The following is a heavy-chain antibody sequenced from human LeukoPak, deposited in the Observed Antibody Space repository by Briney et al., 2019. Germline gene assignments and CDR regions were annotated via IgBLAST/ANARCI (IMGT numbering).Heavy chain of an antibody. J-gene: IGHJ4*02. Sequence: GGSLRLSCAASGFTFSSYAMSWVRQAPGKGLEWVSAISGSGGSTYYADSVKGRLTISRDNSKNTLYLQMNSLRAEDTAVYYCAKDVRGYCSGGSCYPFDYWGQGTLVTVSS. CDR2: ISGSGGST. D-gene: IGHD2-15*01. V-gene: IGHV3-23*01. CDR1: GFTFSSYA. CDR3: AKDVRGYCSGGSCYPFDY.